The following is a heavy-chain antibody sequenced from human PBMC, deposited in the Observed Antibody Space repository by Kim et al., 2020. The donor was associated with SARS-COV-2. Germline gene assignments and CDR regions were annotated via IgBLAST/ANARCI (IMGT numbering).Heavy chain of an antibody. Sequence: GGSLRLSCAASGFRFDDYALHWVRQPPGKGLEWVSGISWNGDKRGYADSVMGRFTISRDNAKNSLYLQMKELRPDDTALYYCARSGDGTYPQGAYYYGLDVWGQGTTVTVSS. CDR1: GFRFDDYA. V-gene: IGHV3-9*01. CDR3: ARSGDGTYPQGAYYYGLDV. CDR2: ISWNGDKR. J-gene: IGHJ6*02. D-gene: IGHD3-16*02.